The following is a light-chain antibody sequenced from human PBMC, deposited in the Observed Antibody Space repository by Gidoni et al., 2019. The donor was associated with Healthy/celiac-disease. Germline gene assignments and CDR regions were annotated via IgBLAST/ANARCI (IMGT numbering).Light chain of an antibody. CDR2: AAS. Sequence: AIRMTQSPSPFSASTGDRVTITCRASQGISSYLAWYQQKPGKAPKLLIYAASTLQSGVPSRFSGSGSGTDFTLTISCLQSEDFATYYCQQYYSYPRTFGPGTKVDIK. J-gene: IGKJ3*01. V-gene: IGKV1-8*01. CDR3: QQYYSYPRT. CDR1: QGISSY.